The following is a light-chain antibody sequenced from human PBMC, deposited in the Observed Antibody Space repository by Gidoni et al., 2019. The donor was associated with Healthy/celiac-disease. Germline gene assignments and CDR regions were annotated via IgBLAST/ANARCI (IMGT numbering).Light chain of an antibody. CDR1: QGISSA. Sequence: AIQLTQSSSSLSASVGVRVTITCRASQGISSALASYQQKPGNAPKLLIYDASSLESGVPSRFSGSGSGTDFTLTISSLQPEDFATYYCQQFNSYPLTFGGGTKVEIK. CDR3: QQFNSYPLT. J-gene: IGKJ4*01. V-gene: IGKV1-13*02. CDR2: DAS.